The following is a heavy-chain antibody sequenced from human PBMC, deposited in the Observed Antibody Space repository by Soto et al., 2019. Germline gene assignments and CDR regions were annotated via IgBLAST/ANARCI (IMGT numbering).Heavy chain of an antibody. Sequence: QLQLQESGPGLVKPSETLSLTCTVSGGSISSSSYYWGWIRQPPGKGLEWIGSIYYSGSTYYNPSLKSRVTISVETSKNQFSLKVRSVTAADTAVYYCARLGRGSSHWFDPWGQGTLVTVSS. J-gene: IGHJ5*02. CDR3: ARLGRGSSHWFDP. V-gene: IGHV4-39*01. D-gene: IGHD2-2*01. CDR2: IYYSGST. CDR1: GGSISSSSYY.